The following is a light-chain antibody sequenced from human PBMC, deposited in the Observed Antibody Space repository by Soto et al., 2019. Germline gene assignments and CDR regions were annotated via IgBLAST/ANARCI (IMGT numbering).Light chain of an antibody. Sequence: QSVLTQPPSASGTPGQRVTISCSGSSSNIGGNTVNWYQQLPGTAPKLLIYSNNQRPSGVPDRFSGSKSGTSASLAISGLQAEDEADYYCAAWDDSLNGMVFGGGTKLTDL. J-gene: IGLJ2*01. CDR1: SSNIGGNT. CDR3: AAWDDSLNGMV. V-gene: IGLV1-44*01. CDR2: SNN.